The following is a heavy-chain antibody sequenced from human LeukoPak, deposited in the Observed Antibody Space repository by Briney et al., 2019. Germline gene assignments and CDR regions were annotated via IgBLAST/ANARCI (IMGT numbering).Heavy chain of an antibody. V-gene: IGHV3-23*01. D-gene: IGHD4-17*01. Sequence: GGSLRLSCAASGFTFSSYAMSWVRQAPGKGLEWVSAISGSGGSTYYADSVKGRFTISRDNSKNTLYLQMNSLRAEDTALYYCAKKFQLTTVSYIDYWGQGTLVTVSS. CDR1: GFTFSSYA. CDR3: AKKFQLTTVSYIDY. J-gene: IGHJ4*02. CDR2: ISGSGGST.